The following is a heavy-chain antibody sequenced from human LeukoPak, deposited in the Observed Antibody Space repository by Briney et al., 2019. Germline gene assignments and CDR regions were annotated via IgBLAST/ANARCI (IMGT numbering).Heavy chain of an antibody. Sequence: ASVKVSCKASGGTFSSYAISWVRQAPGQGLEWMGGIIPIFGTANYAQKFQGRVTMTTDTSTSTAYMELRSLRSDDTAVYYCARDVLDYGDYYFQYFDYWGQGTLVTVSS. CDR2: IIPIFGTA. D-gene: IGHD4-17*01. CDR1: GGTFSSYA. J-gene: IGHJ4*02. CDR3: ARDVLDYGDYYFQYFDY. V-gene: IGHV1-69*05.